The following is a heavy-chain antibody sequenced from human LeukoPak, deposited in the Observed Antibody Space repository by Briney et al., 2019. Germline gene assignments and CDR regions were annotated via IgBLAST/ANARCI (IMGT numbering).Heavy chain of an antibody. V-gene: IGHV5-51*01. CDR3: ARQSSSWYGFIDY. Sequence: GESLQISCKGSGYSFTSYWIGWVRQMPGKGLEWMGIIYPGDSDTRYSPSFQGQVTISADKSISTAYLQWSSLKASDTAMYYCARQSSSWYGFIDYWGQGTLVTVSS. J-gene: IGHJ4*02. D-gene: IGHD6-13*01. CDR1: GYSFTSYW. CDR2: IYPGDSDT.